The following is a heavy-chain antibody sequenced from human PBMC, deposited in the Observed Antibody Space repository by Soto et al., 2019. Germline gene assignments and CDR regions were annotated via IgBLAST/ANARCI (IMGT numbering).Heavy chain of an antibody. D-gene: IGHD2-15*01. CDR1: GYTITSYY. CDR2: ITPNTGDT. Sequence: APVHVAWKASGYTITSYYMHWLRQAPGEGVEWIGWITPNTGDTNYAQKFKGKVTMTRDTSISTDYIELSSLTSDDTAVYYCAPGFTFVYWGRGPLLTLSS. V-gene: IGHV1-2*02. CDR3: APGFTFVY. J-gene: IGHJ4*02.